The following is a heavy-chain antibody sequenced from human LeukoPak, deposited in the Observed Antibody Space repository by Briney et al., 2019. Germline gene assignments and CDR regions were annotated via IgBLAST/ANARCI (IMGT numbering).Heavy chain of an antibody. CDR2: MNPNSGNT. V-gene: IGHV1-8*03. CDR3: ARSIYDSSGYFTPDY. CDR1: GYTFTSYD. J-gene: IGHJ4*02. Sequence: GASVKVSCKASGYTFTSYDINWVRQATGQGLEWMGWMNPNSGNTGYAQKFQGRVTITRNTSISTAYMELSSLRSEDTAVYYCARSIYDSSGYFTPDYWGQGTLVTVSS. D-gene: IGHD3-22*01.